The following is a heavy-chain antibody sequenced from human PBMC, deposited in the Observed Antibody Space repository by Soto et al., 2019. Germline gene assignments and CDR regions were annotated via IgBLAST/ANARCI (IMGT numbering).Heavy chain of an antibody. V-gene: IGHV4-59*01. D-gene: IGHD6-19*01. CDR1: GGPIISNY. J-gene: IGHJ4*02. Sequence: LKRPGPGLLKPSGTLSLTCTFPGGPIISNYWSWFRQPPGKGLEWIGYTYYSGSTNYNPSLKSRVTISVDTSKNQFSLKLSSVTAADTAVYYCARLGQWLNYFDYWGQGTLVTVSS. CDR2: TYYSGST. CDR3: ARLGQWLNYFDY.